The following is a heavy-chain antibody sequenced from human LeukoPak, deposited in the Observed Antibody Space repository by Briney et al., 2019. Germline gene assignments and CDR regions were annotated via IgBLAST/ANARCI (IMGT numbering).Heavy chain of an antibody. CDR3: ARVYGSGSYYDY. J-gene: IGHJ4*02. CDR1: GGTFSSYA. D-gene: IGHD3-10*01. Sequence: GASVKVSCKASGGTFSSYAISWVRQAPGQGLEWMGGIIPIIGTANYAQKFQGRVTITADKSTSTAYMELSSLRSEDTAVYYCARVYGSGSYYDYWGQGTLVTVSS. CDR2: IIPIIGTA. V-gene: IGHV1-69*06.